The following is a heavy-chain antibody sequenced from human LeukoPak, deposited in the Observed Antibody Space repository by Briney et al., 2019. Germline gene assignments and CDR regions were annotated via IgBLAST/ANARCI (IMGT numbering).Heavy chain of an antibody. CDR1: GYFISSTYY. Sequence: SETLSLTCTVSGYFISSTYYWGWIRQPPGKGLEWIGSIYNSGSAYYNPSLKSRVTISVDTSKNQFSLKLSSVTAADTAVYYCARFEYSYGYFDYWGQGTLVTVSS. CDR2: IYNSGSA. V-gene: IGHV4-38-2*02. D-gene: IGHD5-18*01. J-gene: IGHJ4*02. CDR3: ARFEYSYGYFDY.